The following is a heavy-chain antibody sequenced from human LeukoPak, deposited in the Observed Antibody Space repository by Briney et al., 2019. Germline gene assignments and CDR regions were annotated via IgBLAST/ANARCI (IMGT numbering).Heavy chain of an antibody. J-gene: IGHJ4*02. CDR3: ARDQIGSW. Sequence: GGSLRLSCEASGFTFSDYYLSWIRQAPGKGLEWISYINGSSSHINYADSVKGRFTISRDNAKKSVYLQMDSLRVEDTAVYYCARDQIGSWWGQGTLVIVSS. CDR1: GFTFSDYY. V-gene: IGHV3-11*06. D-gene: IGHD6-13*01. CDR2: INGSSSHI.